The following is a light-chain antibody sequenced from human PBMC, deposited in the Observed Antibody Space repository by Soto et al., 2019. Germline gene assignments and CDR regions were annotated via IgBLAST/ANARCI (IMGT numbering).Light chain of an antibody. J-gene: IGKJ5*01. V-gene: IGKV1-9*01. Sequence: DIQLTQSPSFLSASVGDRVTITCRASQGISSYLAWYQQKPGKAPKLLIYAASTLQSGVPSRFSGSGSGTEFTLTISSLPTEDFANSYCQQRDSYQITSGQGKRLESK. CDR2: AAS. CDR1: QGISSY. CDR3: QQRDSYQIT.